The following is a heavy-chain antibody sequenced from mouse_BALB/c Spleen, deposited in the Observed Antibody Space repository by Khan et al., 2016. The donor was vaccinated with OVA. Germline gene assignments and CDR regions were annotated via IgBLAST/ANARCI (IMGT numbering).Heavy chain of an antibody. CDR3: ARGGGTAPFAY. D-gene: IGHD1-2*01. J-gene: IGHJ3*01. CDR2: ISALAYSI. CDR1: GFTFSDYG. Sequence: EVELVESGGGLVQPGGSRKLSCAASGFTFSDYGMAWVRQAPGKGPEWVAFISALAYSIYYADTFTGRSIISRENAKNTLYLELRSLRSEDTAMYYCARGGGTAPFAYWGLGTLVTVSA. V-gene: IGHV5-15*02.